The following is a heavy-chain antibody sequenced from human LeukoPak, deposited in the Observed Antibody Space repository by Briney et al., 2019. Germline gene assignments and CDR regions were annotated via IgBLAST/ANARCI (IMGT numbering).Heavy chain of an antibody. Sequence: GSLRLSCAASGFTFSSYSMNWVRQAPGKGLGWVSSISSSSSYIYYADSVKGRFTISRDNAKNSLYLQMNSLRAEDTAVYYCARDPNSNYGEDWFDPWGQGTLVTVSS. D-gene: IGHD4-11*01. V-gene: IGHV3-21*01. CDR1: GFTFSSYS. CDR3: ARDPNSNYGEDWFDP. CDR2: ISSSSSYI. J-gene: IGHJ5*02.